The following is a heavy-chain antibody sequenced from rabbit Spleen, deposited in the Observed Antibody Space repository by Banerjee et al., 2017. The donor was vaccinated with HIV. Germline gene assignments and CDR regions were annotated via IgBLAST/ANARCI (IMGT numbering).Heavy chain of an antibody. CDR1: GFDFSNYG. Sequence: QEQLVESGGGLVQPGGSLKLSCKASGFDFSNYGVSWVRQAPGKGLEWIGYIEPIFGNTYYANWVNGRFTISNDNAQNTVFLQMTSLTVADTATYFCARDPAYSSGSGSAIPYLWGQGTLVTVS. V-gene: IGHV1S47*01. CDR2: IEPIFGNT. J-gene: IGHJ4*01. D-gene: IGHD1-1*01. CDR3: ARDPAYSSGSGSAIPYL.